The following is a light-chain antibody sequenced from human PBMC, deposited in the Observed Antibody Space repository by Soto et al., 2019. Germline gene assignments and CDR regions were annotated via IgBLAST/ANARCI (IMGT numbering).Light chain of an antibody. CDR3: QQYDTSPWT. J-gene: IGKJ1*01. Sequence: EMVVTQSPVTLSESPGERATLSCRASQSVSSNLAWYQQKPGQAPSLLIYGASNRASGISDRFSGSGSGTDFTLTIYRLEPEDFAVYYCQQYDTSPWTFGQGTKVDIK. V-gene: IGKV3-20*01. CDR2: GAS. CDR1: QSVSSN.